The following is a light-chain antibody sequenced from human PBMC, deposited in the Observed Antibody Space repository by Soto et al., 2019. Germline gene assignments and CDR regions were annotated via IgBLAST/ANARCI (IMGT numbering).Light chain of an antibody. CDR3: QQYNSYSEA. V-gene: IGKV1-5*03. J-gene: IGKJ1*01. CDR1: QTISSW. Sequence: DIQMTQSPSTLSGSVGDRVTITCRASQTISSWLAWYQQKPGKAPKLLIYKASTFKSGVPSRFSGSGSGTEFTLTIISLQPDDFSTYYCQQYNSYSEAFAQGTKVELK. CDR2: KAS.